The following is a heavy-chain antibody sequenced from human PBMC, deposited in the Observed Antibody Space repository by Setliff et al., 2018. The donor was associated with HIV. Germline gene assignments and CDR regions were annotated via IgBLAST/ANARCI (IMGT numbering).Heavy chain of an antibody. CDR2: IKGDGSAE. CDR1: GFTFSTSW. Sequence: GGSLRLSCAASGFTFSTSWMTWVRQAPGQGLEWVANIKGDGSAEYYVDSAKGRFTISRDNAKNSLYLQMNSLGAADTAVYYCAKNIAGVCYSGLDYWGQGALVTVSS. D-gene: IGHD2-15*01. V-gene: IGHV3-7*03. J-gene: IGHJ4*02. CDR3: AKNIAGVCYSGLDY.